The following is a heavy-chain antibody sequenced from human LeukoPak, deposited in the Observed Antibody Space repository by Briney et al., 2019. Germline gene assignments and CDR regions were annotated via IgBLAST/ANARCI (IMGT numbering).Heavy chain of an antibody. V-gene: IGHV3-23*01. CDR2: IDIGGDIT. D-gene: IGHD4/OR15-4a*01. CDR1: GFTFSSHA. Sequence: PGGSLRLSCVVSGFTFSSHAMTWVRQAPGKGLEWVSAIDIGGDITFYADSLQGRFIISRDNSKNTVYLQMNSLRVEDTAVYYCANEEVPNDYWGQGTLVTVSS. CDR3: ANEEVPNDY. J-gene: IGHJ4*02.